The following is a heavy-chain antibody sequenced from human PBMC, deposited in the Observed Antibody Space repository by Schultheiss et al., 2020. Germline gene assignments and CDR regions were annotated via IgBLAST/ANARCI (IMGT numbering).Heavy chain of an antibody. D-gene: IGHD4-17*01. CDR2: INPSGGST. J-gene: IGHJ6*02. CDR3: AREVTNESDFYGMDV. CDR1: GYTFTSYY. Sequence: ASVKVSCKASGYTFTSYYMHWVRQAPGQGLEWMGIINPSGGSTSYAQKFQGRVTMTRDTSTSTVYMELSSLRSEDTAVYHCAREVTNESDFYGMDVWGQGTTVTVSS. V-gene: IGHV1-46*01.